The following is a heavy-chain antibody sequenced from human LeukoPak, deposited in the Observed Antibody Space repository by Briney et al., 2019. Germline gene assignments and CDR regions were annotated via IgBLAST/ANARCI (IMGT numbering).Heavy chain of an antibody. Sequence: GGSLRLSCAASGFTFSSYGMHWVRQAPGKGLEWVAFIRYDGSNKYYADSVKGRFTTSRDNSKNTLYLQMNSLRAEDTAVYYCAKGYDFWSGYYCDYWGQGTLVTVSS. CDR3: AKGYDFWSGYYCDY. V-gene: IGHV3-30*02. D-gene: IGHD3-3*01. J-gene: IGHJ4*02. CDR2: IRYDGSNK. CDR1: GFTFSSYG.